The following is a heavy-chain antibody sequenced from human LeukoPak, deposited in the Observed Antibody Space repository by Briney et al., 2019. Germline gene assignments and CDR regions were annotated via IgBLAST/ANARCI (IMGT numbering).Heavy chain of an antibody. CDR2: IYQSGST. V-gene: IGHV4-30-2*01. D-gene: IGHD2-15*01. Sequence: SETLSLTCAVSGGSISTGAYSWNWIRQPPGKGLEWIGYIYQSGSTHYNPSLKSRVTISVDRSKNQFSLKLSSVTAADTAVYYCARAGCSGGSCYSYYCYGMDVWGQGTTVTVSS. CDR1: GGSISTGAYS. J-gene: IGHJ6*02. CDR3: ARAGCSGGSCYSYYCYGMDV.